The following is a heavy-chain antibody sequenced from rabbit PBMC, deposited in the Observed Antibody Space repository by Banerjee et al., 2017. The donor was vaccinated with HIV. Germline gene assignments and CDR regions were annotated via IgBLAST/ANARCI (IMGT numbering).Heavy chain of an antibody. CDR3: ARDGDRYGGYAGHGYAFDL. V-gene: IGHV1S47*01. J-gene: IGHJ4*01. D-gene: IGHD4-2*01. CDR1: GFDFSSYG. Sequence: QEQLVESGGGLVQPGGSLKLSCKASGFDFSSYGVSWVRQAPGKGLEWIGYIYGGSRGPDYASWVNGRFTISSDNAQNTVDLKLNSLTAADTATYFCARDGDRYGGYAGHGYAFDLWGQGTLVTVS. CDR2: IYGGSRGP.